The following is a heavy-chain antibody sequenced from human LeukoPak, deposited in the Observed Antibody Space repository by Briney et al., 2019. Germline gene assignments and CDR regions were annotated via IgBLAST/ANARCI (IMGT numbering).Heavy chain of an antibody. V-gene: IGHV4-34*01. D-gene: IGHD3-10*01. CDR1: GGSFSGYY. CDR3: ARGAGLNITYNYYGSGSYYVDY. CDR2: INHSGST. Sequence: SETLSLTRAVYGGSFSGYYWSWIRQPPGKGLEWIGEINHSGSTNYNPSLKSRVTISVDTSKNQFSLKLSSVTAADTAVYYCARGAGLNITYNYYGSGSYYVDYWGQGTLVTVSS. J-gene: IGHJ4*02.